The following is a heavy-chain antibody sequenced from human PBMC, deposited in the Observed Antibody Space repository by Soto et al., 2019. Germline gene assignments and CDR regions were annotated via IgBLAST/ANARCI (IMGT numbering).Heavy chain of an antibody. J-gene: IGHJ4*02. CDR2: INHSGST. CDR3: GRKTGVPTFSI. Sequence: PSETLSLTCAVYGGSFSGYYWSWIRQPPGKGLEWIGEINHSGSTNYNPSLKSRVTISVDTSKNQFSLRLTSVTAADTAVYYCGRKTGVPTFSIGGKGARVPVS. V-gene: IGHV4-34*01. CDR1: GGSFSGYY. D-gene: IGHD3-16*01.